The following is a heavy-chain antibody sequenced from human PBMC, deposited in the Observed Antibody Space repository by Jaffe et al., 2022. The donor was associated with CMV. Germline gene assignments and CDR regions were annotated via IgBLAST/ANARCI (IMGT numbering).Heavy chain of an antibody. D-gene: IGHD6-19*01. J-gene: IGHJ4*02. CDR2: IYYSGST. CDR3: ARHGPYSSGWYDY. V-gene: IGHV4-59*08. Sequence: QVQLQESGPGLVKPSETLSLTCTVSGGSISSYYWSWIRQPPGKGLEWIGYIYYSGSTNYNPSLKSRVIISVDTSKNQFSLKLSSVTAADTAVYYCARHGPYSSGWYDYWGQGTLVTVSS. CDR1: GGSISSYY.